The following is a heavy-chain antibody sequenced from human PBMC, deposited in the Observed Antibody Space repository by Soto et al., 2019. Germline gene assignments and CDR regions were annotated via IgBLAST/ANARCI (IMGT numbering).Heavy chain of an antibody. Sequence: SETLSLTCTVSGGSISSYDWSWIRQPPGKGLEWIGYIYYSGSTNYNPSLKSRVTISVDTSKNQFSLKLSSVTAADTAVYYCARVSSSRKWYDYWGQGTQVTVSS. CDR2: IYYSGST. D-gene: IGHD6-13*01. CDR3: ARVSSSRKWYDY. J-gene: IGHJ4*02. V-gene: IGHV4-59*01. CDR1: GGSISSYD.